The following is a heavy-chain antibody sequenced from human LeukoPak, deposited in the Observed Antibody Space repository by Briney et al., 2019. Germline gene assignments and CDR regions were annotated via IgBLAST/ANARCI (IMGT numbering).Heavy chain of an antibody. Sequence: ASVKVSFKASGYTFTGYYMHWVRQAPGQGLGWMGWINPNSGGTNYAQKFQGRVTMTRDTSISTAYMELSRLRSDDTAVYYCARVVIHNGGFDYWGQGTLVTVSS. V-gene: IGHV1-2*02. CDR1: GYTFTGYY. CDR3: ARVVIHNGGFDY. D-gene: IGHD3-22*01. CDR2: INPNSGGT. J-gene: IGHJ4*02.